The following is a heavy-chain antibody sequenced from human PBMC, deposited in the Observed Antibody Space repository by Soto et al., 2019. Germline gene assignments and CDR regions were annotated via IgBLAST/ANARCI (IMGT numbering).Heavy chain of an antibody. CDR1: GGPISSGGYS. CDR2: ISNIGIT. CDR3: ARSSRSYFEY. J-gene: IGHJ4*02. V-gene: IGHV4-31*03. Sequence: TLPLTCTVSGGPISSGGYSWSWNRQHPEKALALIGYISNIGITYYNPSLKIRVTISANTSKNQFSLKVSSVTAADTAVYYCARSSRSYFEYWGQGTLVTVS.